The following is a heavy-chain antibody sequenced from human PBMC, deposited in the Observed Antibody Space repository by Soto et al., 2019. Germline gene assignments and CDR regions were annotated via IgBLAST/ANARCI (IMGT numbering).Heavy chain of an antibody. CDR3: AKQMIRNQLIDY. V-gene: IGHV4-39*01. D-gene: IGHD1-1*01. CDR2: IYYSGST. Sequence: ETLSLTCTVSGGSISSSSYYWGWIRQPPGKGLEWIGSIYYSGSTYYNPSLKSRVTISVDTSKNQFSLKLSSVTAADTAVYYCAKQMIRNQLIDYWGQGTLVTVSS. CDR1: GGSISSSSYY. J-gene: IGHJ4*02.